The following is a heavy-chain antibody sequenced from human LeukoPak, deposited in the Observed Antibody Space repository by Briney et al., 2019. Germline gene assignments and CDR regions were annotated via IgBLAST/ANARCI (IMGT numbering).Heavy chain of an antibody. J-gene: IGHJ4*02. CDR1: GFTVSSNY. CDR3: ARGAGYNYPYYFDY. Sequence: GGSLRLSCAASGFTVSSNYMNWVRQAPGKGLEWVSVIYGGGNIYYADSVKGRFTISRDNSKNTLYLQMNSLRAEDTAVYYCARGAGYNYPYYFDYWGQGILVTVSS. V-gene: IGHV3-53*01. CDR2: IYGGGNI. D-gene: IGHD5-24*01.